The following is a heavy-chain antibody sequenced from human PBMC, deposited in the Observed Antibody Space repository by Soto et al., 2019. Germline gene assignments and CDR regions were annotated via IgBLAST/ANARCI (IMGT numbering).Heavy chain of an antibody. CDR3: ASDRSSGWDQGYGMDV. CDR1: GYSFTSYW. J-gene: IGHJ6*02. V-gene: IGHV5-51*01. Sequence: GESLKISCKGSGYSFTSYWIGWVRQMPGKGLEWMGIIYPGDSDTRYSPSFQGQVTISADKSISTAYLQWSSLKASDTAVYYCASDRSSGWDQGYGMDVWGQGTTVTVSS. D-gene: IGHD6-19*01. CDR2: IYPGDSDT.